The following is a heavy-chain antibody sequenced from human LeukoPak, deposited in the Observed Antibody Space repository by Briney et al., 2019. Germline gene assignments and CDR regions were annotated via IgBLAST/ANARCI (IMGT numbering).Heavy chain of an antibody. CDR3: AEDRRGLSGWPFDY. CDR1: GFSFSDYG. J-gene: IGHJ4*02. V-gene: IGHV3-30*02. D-gene: IGHD6-19*01. Sequence: GGSLRLSCAASGFSFSDYGMHWVRQAPGKGLEWVSYIPSHGTNKYYLDSVKGRFTISRDNSKNTLFLQMSSLRTEDTALYYCAEDRRGLSGWPFDYWGQGALVTVSS. CDR2: IPSHGTNK.